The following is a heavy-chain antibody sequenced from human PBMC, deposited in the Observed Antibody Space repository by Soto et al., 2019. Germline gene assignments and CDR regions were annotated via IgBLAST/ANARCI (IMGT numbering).Heavy chain of an antibody. CDR2: ISGSGGST. V-gene: IGHV3-23*01. CDR3: AKATILIHSGYTPQDY. D-gene: IGHD5-12*01. CDR1: GFTFSSYA. Sequence: GGSLRLSCAASGFTFSSYAMSWVRQAPGKGLEWVSAISGSGGSTYYADSVKGRFTISRDNSKNTLYLQMNSLRAEDTAVYYCAKATILIHSGYTPQDYWGPGPLVTGSS. J-gene: IGHJ4*02.